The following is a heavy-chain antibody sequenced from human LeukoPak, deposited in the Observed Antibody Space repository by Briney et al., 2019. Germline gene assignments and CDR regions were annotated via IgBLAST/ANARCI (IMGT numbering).Heavy chain of an antibody. CDR2: ISGSGGST. V-gene: IGHV3-23*01. CDR1: GFTFSRYA. D-gene: IGHD1-26*01. J-gene: IGHJ4*02. CDR3: ANGGVLGATHFDH. Sequence: GGSLRLSCAASGFTFSRYAMSWVRQAPGKGLEWVSGISGSGGSTYYADSVKGRFSISRDNYKNTLSLQMNSLRAEDTAVYYCANGGVLGATHFDHWGQGTLVTVSS.